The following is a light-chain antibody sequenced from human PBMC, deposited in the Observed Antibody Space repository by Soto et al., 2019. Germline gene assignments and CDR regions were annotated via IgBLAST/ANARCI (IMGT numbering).Light chain of an antibody. Sequence: EIVLTQSPGTLSLSPGERATLSCRASQSVSSGYLSWYQQNPGQAPRLLIYGASSRATGIPDRFSGSGSGTDFTITISSLEPEDFAVYYCQQYGSSPLTFGGGTQVEIK. J-gene: IGKJ4*01. CDR3: QQYGSSPLT. CDR1: QSVSSGY. V-gene: IGKV3-20*01. CDR2: GAS.